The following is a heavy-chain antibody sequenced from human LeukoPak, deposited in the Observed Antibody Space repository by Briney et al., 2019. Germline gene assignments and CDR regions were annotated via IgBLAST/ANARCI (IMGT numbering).Heavy chain of an antibody. Sequence: ASVKVSCKASGYTFNSYAMNWVRQAPGQGLEWMGWINTNTGNSTYAQGFTGRFVFSLDTSVSTAYLQISSLRADDTAVYYCARVGGNLWFGELSYWFDPWGQGTLVTVSS. CDR3: ARVGGNLWFGELSYWFDP. CDR1: GYTFNSYA. CDR2: INTNTGNS. V-gene: IGHV7-4-1*02. D-gene: IGHD3-10*01. J-gene: IGHJ5*02.